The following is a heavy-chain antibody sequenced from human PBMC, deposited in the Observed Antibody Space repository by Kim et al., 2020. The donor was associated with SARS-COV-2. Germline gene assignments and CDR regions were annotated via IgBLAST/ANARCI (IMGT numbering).Heavy chain of an antibody. CDR3: ARRTAVAGTKKFAFDI. V-gene: IGHV1-2*02. Sequence: FQGRVTMTRDTSISTIYMGLSSLRSDDTALYYCARRTAVAGTKKFAFDIWGQGTMVTVSS. D-gene: IGHD6-19*01. J-gene: IGHJ3*02.